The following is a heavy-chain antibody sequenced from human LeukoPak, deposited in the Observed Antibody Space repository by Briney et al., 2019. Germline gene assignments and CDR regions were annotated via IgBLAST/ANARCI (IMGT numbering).Heavy chain of an antibody. CDR3: ARDQWRLFDY. Sequence: GGSLRLSCAASGFTFSNYYIHWVRHVPGKGLVWVSHIDSDGSSTRYEDSVKGRFTISRDNAKNTLYLQMNSLRAEDTAVYYCARDQWRLFDYWGQGTLVTVSS. D-gene: IGHD2-21*02. V-gene: IGHV3-74*01. CDR2: IDSDGSST. CDR1: GFTFSNYY. J-gene: IGHJ4*02.